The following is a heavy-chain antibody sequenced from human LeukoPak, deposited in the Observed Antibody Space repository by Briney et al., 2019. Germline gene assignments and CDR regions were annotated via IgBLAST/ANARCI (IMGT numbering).Heavy chain of an antibody. CDR1: GGSFSGYY. CDR2: INHSGST. J-gene: IGHJ4*02. CDR3: ARQRKIAAAGTRFDY. Sequence: PSETLSLTCAVYGGSFSGYYWSWIRQPPGKGLEWIGGINHSGSTNYNPSLKSRVTISVDTSKNQFSLKLSSVTAADTAVYYCARQRKIAAAGTRFDYWGQGTLVTVSS. V-gene: IGHV4-34*01. D-gene: IGHD6-13*01.